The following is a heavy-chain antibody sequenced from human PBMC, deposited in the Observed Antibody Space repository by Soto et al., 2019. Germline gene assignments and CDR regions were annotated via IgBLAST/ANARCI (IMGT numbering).Heavy chain of an antibody. D-gene: IGHD3-16*02. CDR3: ARSEVIPSGGLIGPLDY. CDR2: SNAGYGNS. J-gene: IGHJ4*02. CDR1: GYTFTGYA. Sequence: QVQLVQSGAEEKKPGASVKVSCKASGYTFTGYAMHWVRQDPGQRLEWMGWSNAGYGNSKYSQKFQGRFTMTRNTSSSTADMELSSLRSEDTAIYDWARSEVIPSGGLIGPLDYGGQGNLVTVSS. V-gene: IGHV1-3*05.